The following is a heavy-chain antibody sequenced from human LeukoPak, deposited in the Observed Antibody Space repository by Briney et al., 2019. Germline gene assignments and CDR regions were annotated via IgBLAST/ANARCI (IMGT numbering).Heavy chain of an antibody. Sequence: GGSLRLSCAASGFTFSSYGMHWVRQAPGKGLEWVAFIRYDGSNKYYADSVKGRFTISRDNSKNTLYLQMNSLRAEDTAVHYCAKDRESYNWNVPAFWGQGTMVTVSS. CDR2: IRYDGSNK. CDR1: GFTFSSYG. CDR3: AKDRESYNWNVPAF. V-gene: IGHV3-30*02. J-gene: IGHJ3*01. D-gene: IGHD1-1*01.